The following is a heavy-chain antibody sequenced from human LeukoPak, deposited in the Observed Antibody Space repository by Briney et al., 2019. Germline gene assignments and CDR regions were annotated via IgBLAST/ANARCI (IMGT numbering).Heavy chain of an antibody. V-gene: IGHV3-30*18. CDR1: GFTFSSYG. J-gene: IGHJ4*02. Sequence: PGGSLRLSCAASGFTFSSYGMHWVRQAPGKGLEWVAVISYDGSNKYYADSVRGRFTISRDNSKNTLYLQMNSLRAEDTAVYYCAKDYQEVVGATLMYYFDYWGQGTLVTVSS. CDR3: AKDYQEVVGATLMYYFDY. D-gene: IGHD1-26*01. CDR2: ISYDGSNK.